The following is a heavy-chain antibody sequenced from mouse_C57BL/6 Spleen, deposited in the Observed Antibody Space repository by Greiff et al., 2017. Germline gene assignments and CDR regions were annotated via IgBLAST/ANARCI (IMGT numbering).Heavy chain of an antibody. Sequence: VQLQQSGAELVRPGPSVKLSCTASGFNIKDDYMHWVKQRPEQGLEWIGWIDPENGDTEYASKFQGKATITADTSSNTAYLQLSSLTSEDTAVYYCTTYGSPYYFDYWGQGTTLTVSS. V-gene: IGHV14-4*01. CDR3: TTYGSPYYFDY. CDR2: IDPENGDT. J-gene: IGHJ2*01. CDR1: GFNIKDDY. D-gene: IGHD1-1*01.